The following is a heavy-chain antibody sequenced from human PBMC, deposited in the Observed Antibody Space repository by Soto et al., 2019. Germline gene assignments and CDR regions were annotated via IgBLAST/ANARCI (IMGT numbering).Heavy chain of an antibody. J-gene: IGHJ4*02. Sequence: ASVKVSCKASGYTFTSYYMHWVRQAPGQRLEWMGIINPSGGSTSYAQKFQGRVTMTRDTSTSTVYMELSSLRSEDTAVYYCARDVREDGYNSPLDYWGQGTLVTVSS. D-gene: IGHD1-1*01. CDR3: ARDVREDGYNSPLDY. CDR2: INPSGGST. CDR1: GYTFTSYY. V-gene: IGHV1-46*01.